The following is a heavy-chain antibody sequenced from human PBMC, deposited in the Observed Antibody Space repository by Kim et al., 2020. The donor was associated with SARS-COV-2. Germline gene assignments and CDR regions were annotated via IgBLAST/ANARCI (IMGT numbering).Heavy chain of an antibody. V-gene: IGHV3-30-3*01. CDR2: ISYDGSDK. D-gene: IGHD3-10*01. Sequence: GGSLRLSCAASGFTFSNYAMHWVRQAPGKGLEWVAVISYDGSDKNYADSVKGRFTISRDNSENTLYVQMNSLRAEDTAVYYCVRDRNFGSGKYWGDVVDV. CDR1: GFTFSNYA. CDR3: VRDRNFGSGKYWGDVVDV. J-gene: IGHJ3*01.